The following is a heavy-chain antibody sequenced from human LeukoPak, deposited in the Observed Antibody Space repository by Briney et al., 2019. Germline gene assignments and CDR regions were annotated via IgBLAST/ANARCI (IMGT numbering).Heavy chain of an antibody. D-gene: IGHD1-26*01. CDR3: AKVRDGRSTGGTYYYYMDV. V-gene: IGHV3-30-3*01. CDR2: ISYDGSNK. Sequence: GRSLRLSCAASGFTFSSYAMHWVRQAPSKGLEWVAVISYDGSNKYYADSVKGRFTISRDNSKNTLYLQMNSLRVEDTAVFYCAKVRDGRSTGGTYYYYMDVWGKGTTVTVSS. CDR1: GFTFSSYA. J-gene: IGHJ6*03.